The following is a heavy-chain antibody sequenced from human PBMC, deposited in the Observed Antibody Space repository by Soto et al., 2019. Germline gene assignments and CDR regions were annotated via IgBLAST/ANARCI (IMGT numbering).Heavy chain of an antibody. D-gene: IGHD3-22*01. CDR1: GFMFNNYA. J-gene: IGHJ4*02. Sequence: GGSLRLSCAASGFMFNNYAMSWVRQAPGKGLEWVSTVSVSGGTTYYADSLKGRFTISRDNSKKTVYLQMNRLRADDTAIYYCSKGLYYYDSSGYRLFDYWGQGTLVTVSS. CDR2: VSVSGGTT. V-gene: IGHV3-23*01. CDR3: SKGLYYYDSSGYRLFDY.